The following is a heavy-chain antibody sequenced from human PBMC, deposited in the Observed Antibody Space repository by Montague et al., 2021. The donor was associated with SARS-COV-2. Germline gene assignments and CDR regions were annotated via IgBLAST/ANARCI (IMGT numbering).Heavy chain of an antibody. CDR3: ARGQVTIFAVLSMLPAAGAFDV. Sequence: SETLSLTCAVYGGSFSDYYWTWIRQPPGKGLGWIGEINHSGSSNYNPSLKNRVTISVDKSKNQISLKLTSVTAADTATYYCARGQVTIFAVLSMLPAAGAFDVWGQGTTVTVSS. J-gene: IGHJ3*01. CDR2: INHSGSS. CDR1: GGSFSDYY. V-gene: IGHV4-34*01. D-gene: IGHD3-3*01.